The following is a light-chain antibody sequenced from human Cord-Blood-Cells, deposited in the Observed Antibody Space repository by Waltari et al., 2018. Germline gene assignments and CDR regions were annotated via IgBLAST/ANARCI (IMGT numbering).Light chain of an antibody. CDR1: NLGDKY. Sequence: SYELTQPPSVSVSPGQTASITCSGDNLGDKYACWYQQKPGQSPVLVIYQDSKRPSGIHERFSGSNSGNTATLTISGTQAMDEADYYCQAWDSSTDNVVFGGGTKLTVL. V-gene: IGLV3-1*01. CDR3: QAWDSSTDNVV. CDR2: QDS. J-gene: IGLJ2*01.